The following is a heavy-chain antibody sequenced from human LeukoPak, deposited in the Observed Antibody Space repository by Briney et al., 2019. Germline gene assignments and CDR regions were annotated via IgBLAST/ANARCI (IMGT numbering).Heavy chain of an antibody. V-gene: IGHV3-74*01. Sequence: PGGSLRLSCAASGFAFTSYWMHWVRQAPGKGLVWVSRINSDGSNSDYADSVKGRFTISRDNAKNTLYLQMNSLRAEDTAVYYCARSGGGYSDYWGPGTLVTVSS. CDR1: GFAFTSYW. J-gene: IGHJ4*02. CDR2: INSDGSNS. CDR3: ARSGGGYSDY. D-gene: IGHD1-14*01.